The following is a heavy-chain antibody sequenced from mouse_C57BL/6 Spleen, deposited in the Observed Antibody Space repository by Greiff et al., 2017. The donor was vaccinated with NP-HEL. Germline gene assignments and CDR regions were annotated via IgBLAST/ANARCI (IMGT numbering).Heavy chain of an antibody. D-gene: IGHD2-4*01. J-gene: IGHJ1*03. Sequence: VKLQQPGAELVRPGSSVKLSCKASGYTFTSYWMDWVKQRPGRGLEWIGNIYPSDSETHYNQKFKDKATLTVDKSSSTAYMQLSSLTSEDSAVYYCARAGLRDWYFDVWGTGTTVTVSS. V-gene: IGHV1-61*01. CDR1: GYTFTSYW. CDR2: IYPSDSET. CDR3: ARAGLRDWYFDV.